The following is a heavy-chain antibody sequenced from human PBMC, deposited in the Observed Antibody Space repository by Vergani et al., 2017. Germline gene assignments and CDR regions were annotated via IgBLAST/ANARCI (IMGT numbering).Heavy chain of an antibody. CDR3: ARGSAPEYCSGGSCYLSPAPFDY. CDR2: INPNSGGT. Sequence: QVQLVQSGAEVKKPGASVKVSCKASGYTFTGYYMHWVRQAPGQGLEWMGWINPNSGGTNYAQKFQGRVTMTRDTSISTAYMELSRLRSDDTAVYYCARGSAPEYCSGGSCYLSPAPFDYWGQGTLVTVSS. V-gene: IGHV1-2*02. CDR1: GYTFTGYY. D-gene: IGHD2-15*01. J-gene: IGHJ4*02.